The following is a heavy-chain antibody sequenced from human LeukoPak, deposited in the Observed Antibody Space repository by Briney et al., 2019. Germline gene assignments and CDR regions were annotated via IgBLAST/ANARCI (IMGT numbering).Heavy chain of an antibody. Sequence: SVKVSCKASGGTFSKNAISWVRQAPGQGLEWMGRIIPVVGIAKYAQKLQDRVTITADHSTTTAYMDLSSLRSEDTAVYYCARVQAVGVPVAIDAYYNYGMDVWGQGTTVTVSS. CDR3: ARVQAVGVPVAIDAYYNYGMDV. CDR1: GGTFSKNA. D-gene: IGHD2-2*02. J-gene: IGHJ6*02. V-gene: IGHV1-69*04. CDR2: IIPVVGIA.